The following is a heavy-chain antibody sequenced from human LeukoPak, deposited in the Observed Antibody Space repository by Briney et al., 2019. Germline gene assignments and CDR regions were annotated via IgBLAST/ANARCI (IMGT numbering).Heavy chain of an antibody. Sequence: PGGSLRLSCAASGFTFSSYSMNWVRQAPGKGLEWVSSISSSSSYIYYADSVKGRFTISRDNAKNSPYLQMNSLRAEDTAVYYCARIPRGYAISSSYFDYWGQGTLVTVSS. CDR3: ARIPRGYAISSSYFDY. D-gene: IGHD2-15*01. J-gene: IGHJ4*02. V-gene: IGHV3-21*01. CDR2: ISSSSSYI. CDR1: GFTFSSYS.